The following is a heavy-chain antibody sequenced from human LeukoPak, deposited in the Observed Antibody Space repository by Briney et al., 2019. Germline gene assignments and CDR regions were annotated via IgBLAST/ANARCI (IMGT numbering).Heavy chain of an antibody. J-gene: IGHJ5*02. V-gene: IGHV3-23*01. CDR3: AKAGGIAAAGPFDP. D-gene: IGHD6-13*01. Sequence: PGGSLRLSCAASGFTFSDYYMSWVRQAPGKGLEWVSAISGSGGSTYYADSVKGRFTISRDNSKNTLYLQMNSLRAEDTAVYYCAKAGGIAAAGPFDPWGQGTLVTVSS. CDR1: GFTFSDYY. CDR2: ISGSGGST.